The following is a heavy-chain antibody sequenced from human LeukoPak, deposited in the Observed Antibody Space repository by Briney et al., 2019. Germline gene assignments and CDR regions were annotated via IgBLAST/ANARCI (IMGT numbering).Heavy chain of an antibody. CDR3: ARDHHYYDSSGYRD. V-gene: IGHV3-48*01. Sequence: GGSLRLSCAASGFTFSSYGMSWVRQAPGKGLEWVSYISSSSSTIYYADSVKGRFTISRDNAKNSLYLQMNSLRAEDTAVYYCARDHHYYDSSGYRDWGQGTLVTVSS. J-gene: IGHJ4*02. CDR2: ISSSSSTI. CDR1: GFTFSSYG. D-gene: IGHD3-22*01.